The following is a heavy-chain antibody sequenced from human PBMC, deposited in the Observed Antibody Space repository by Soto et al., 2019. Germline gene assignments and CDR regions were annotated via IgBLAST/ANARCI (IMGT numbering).Heavy chain of an antibody. V-gene: IGHV4-4*02. D-gene: IGHD3-10*01. Sequence: SETLSLTCAVSGGSISSGNWWSWVRQPPGKGLEWIGEIYHSGSTNYNPSLKSRVTISVDKSKNQFSLKLSSVTAADTAVYYCARSKAYYGSGSYYSYWFDPWGQGTLVTVSS. CDR2: IYHSGST. CDR1: GGSISSGNW. CDR3: ARSKAYYGSGSYYSYWFDP. J-gene: IGHJ5*02.